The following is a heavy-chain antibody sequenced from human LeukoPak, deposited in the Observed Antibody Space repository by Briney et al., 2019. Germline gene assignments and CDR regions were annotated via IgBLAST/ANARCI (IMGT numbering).Heavy chain of an antibody. J-gene: IGHJ4*02. CDR3: ARGSGYDWNVYFDY. Sequence: PSETLSLTCTVSGGSISSGGYYWSWIRQHPGKGLEWIVYIYYSGSTYYNPSLKSRVTISVDTSKNQFSLKLSSVTAADTAVYYCARGSGYDWNVYFDYWGQGTLVTVSS. CDR1: GGSISSGGYY. D-gene: IGHD5-12*01. CDR2: IYYSGST. V-gene: IGHV4-31*03.